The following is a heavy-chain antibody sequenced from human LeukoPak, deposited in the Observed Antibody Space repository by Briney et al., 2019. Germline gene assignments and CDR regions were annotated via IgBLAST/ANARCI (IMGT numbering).Heavy chain of an antibody. CDR2: IYYSGST. V-gene: IGHV4-39*01. CDR1: GGSISSSDYY. J-gene: IGHJ4*02. CDR3: ASKRSGYYSGFFDY. Sequence: SETLSLTCTVSGGSISSSDYYWGWIRQPPGRGLEWIGSIYYSGSTYYSPSLKSRVTISVDTSKNQFSLKLSSLTAADTAVYYCASKRSGYYSGFFDYWGQGTLVTVSS. D-gene: IGHD3-22*01.